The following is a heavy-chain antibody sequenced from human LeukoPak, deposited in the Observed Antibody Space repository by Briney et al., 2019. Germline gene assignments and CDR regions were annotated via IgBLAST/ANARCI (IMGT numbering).Heavy chain of an antibody. CDR2: ISSSSSYI. V-gene: IGHV3-21*01. D-gene: IGHD3-22*01. J-gene: IGHJ4*02. CDR3: ARDLAKGYSSGYSI. CDR1: GFTDY. Sequence: PGGSLRLSCAASGFTDYMTWVRQAPGKGLEWVSSISSSSSYIYYADSVKGRFTISRDNAKNSLYLQMNSLRDEDTAVYYCARDLAKGYSSGYSIWGQGTLVTVSS.